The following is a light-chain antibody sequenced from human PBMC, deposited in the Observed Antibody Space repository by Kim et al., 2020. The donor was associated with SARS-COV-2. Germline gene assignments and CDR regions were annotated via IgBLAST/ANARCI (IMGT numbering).Light chain of an antibody. CDR3: HSWDSDGHLQV. CDR1: SLRNYY. J-gene: IGLJ3*02. CDR2: GEN. V-gene: IGLV3-19*02. Sequence: SSELTQDPAVSVALGQTVRITCQGNSLRNYYAIWFQQKPGQAPVRVLYGENRRPSGIPDRFSGSSSGDTASLTITGAQAEDEADYYCHSWDSDGHLQVFGGGTKVTVL.